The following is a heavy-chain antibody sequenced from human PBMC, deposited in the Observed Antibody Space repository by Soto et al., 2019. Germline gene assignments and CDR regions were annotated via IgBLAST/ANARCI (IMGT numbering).Heavy chain of an antibody. V-gene: IGHV3-30-3*01. Sequence: QVQLVESGGGVVQPGRSLRLSCAASGFTFSSYAMHWVRQAPGKGLEWVAVISYDGSNKYYADSVKGRFTISRDNSKNTLYMQMNSRRAEDTAVYYCAREGSGYLDYWGQGTLVTVSS. D-gene: IGHD3-3*01. CDR3: AREGSGYLDY. CDR1: GFTFSSYA. J-gene: IGHJ4*02. CDR2: ISYDGSNK.